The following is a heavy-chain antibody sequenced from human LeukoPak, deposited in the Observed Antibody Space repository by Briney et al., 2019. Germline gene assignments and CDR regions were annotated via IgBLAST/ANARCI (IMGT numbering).Heavy chain of an antibody. CDR2: IWHDGSHK. Sequence: GGSLRLSCAASGFAFNTYAMHWVRQAPGQGLEWVALIWHDGSHKFYSNSVRGQFTISRDNSKNTVSLQMNSLRAEDTAVYYCAREDCSGGFCSDYWGQGTLVTVSS. J-gene: IGHJ4*02. D-gene: IGHD2-15*01. CDR3: AREDCSGGFCSDY. CDR1: GFAFNTYA. V-gene: IGHV3-33*01.